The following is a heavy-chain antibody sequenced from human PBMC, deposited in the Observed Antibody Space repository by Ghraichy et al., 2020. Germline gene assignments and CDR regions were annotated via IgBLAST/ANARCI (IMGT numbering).Heavy chain of an antibody. CDR2: ISSSSGTI. V-gene: IGHV3-48*02. CDR1: GFTFSSYS. J-gene: IGHJ4*02. Sequence: GESLNISCAASGFTFSSYSMNWVRQAPGKGLEWVSYISSSSGTIYYADSVKGRFTISRDNAKNSLYLQMNSLRDEDTAVYYCAREDYYFDYWGQGTLVTVSS. CDR3: AREDYYFDY.